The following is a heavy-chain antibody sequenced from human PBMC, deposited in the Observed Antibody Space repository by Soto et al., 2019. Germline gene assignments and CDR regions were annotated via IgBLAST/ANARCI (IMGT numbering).Heavy chain of an antibody. CDR1: GGSISSGGYS. D-gene: IGHD3-22*01. J-gene: IGHJ4*02. V-gene: IGHV4-30-2*01. Sequence: QLQLQESGSGLVKPSQTLSLTCAVSGGSISSGGYSWSWIRQPPGKGLEWIGYIYHSGSTYYNPSLKSRVTISVDRSKNQFSLKLSSVTAADTAVYYCASMRGGYDSRGCHYWGQGTLVTVSS. CDR2: IYHSGST. CDR3: ASMRGGYDSRGCHY.